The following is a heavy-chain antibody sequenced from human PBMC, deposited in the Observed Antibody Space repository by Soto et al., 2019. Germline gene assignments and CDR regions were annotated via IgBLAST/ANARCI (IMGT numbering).Heavy chain of an antibody. J-gene: IGHJ4*02. CDR2: SNPGGVKT. D-gene: IGHD3-16*01. CDR3: ARDLGGSYFDY. CDR1: GDTFTRYY. Sequence: ASVKVSCKASGDTFTRYYIHWMRQAPGQGLEWLGVSNPGGVKTTYAQKFQGRVTMTRDTSTTTIYMELSNLRSEDTAVYYCARDLGGSYFDYWGQGSQVTVSS. V-gene: IGHV1-46*01.